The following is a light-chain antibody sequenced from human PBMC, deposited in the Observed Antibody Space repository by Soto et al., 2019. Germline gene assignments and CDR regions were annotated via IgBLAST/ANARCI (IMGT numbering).Light chain of an antibody. Sequence: EIVLTQSPGTLSLSPGERATLSCRASQSISSSYLAWYQQKPGQAPRVLIYGASSSATGIPDRFSGSGSGTDFALTISRLEPEDFAVYFCQQYGNPPPNAFGQGTKVEIK. CDR1: QSISSSY. V-gene: IGKV3-20*01. J-gene: IGKJ2*01. CDR2: GAS. CDR3: QQYGNPPPNA.